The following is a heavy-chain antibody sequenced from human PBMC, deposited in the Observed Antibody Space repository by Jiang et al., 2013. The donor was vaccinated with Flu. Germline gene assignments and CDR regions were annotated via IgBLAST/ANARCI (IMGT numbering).Heavy chain of an antibody. CDR1: GYTLTELS. CDR2: FDPEDGET. CDR3: ATADEWATRYYFDY. V-gene: IGHV1-24*01. J-gene: IGHJ4*02. D-gene: IGHD5-12*01. Sequence: KVSGYTLTELSMHWVRQAPGKGLEWMGGFDPEDGETIYAQKFQGRVAMTEDTSTDTAYMELSSLRSEDTAVYYCATADEWATRYYFDYWGQGTLVTVSS.